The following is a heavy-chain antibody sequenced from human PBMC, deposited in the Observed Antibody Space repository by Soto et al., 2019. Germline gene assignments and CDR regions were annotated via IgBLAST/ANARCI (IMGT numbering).Heavy chain of an antibody. V-gene: IGHV3-48*02. Sequence: EVQLVESGGGLVQPGGSLRLSCAASGFTFSSYSMNWVRQAPGKGLEWVSYISSSSSTIYYADSVKGRFTISRDNAKNSLYLQMNSLRDEDTAVYYCARENVGDYLNWFDPWGQGTLVTVSS. D-gene: IGHD4-17*01. CDR1: GFTFSSYS. CDR3: ARENVGDYLNWFDP. J-gene: IGHJ5*02. CDR2: ISSSSSTI.